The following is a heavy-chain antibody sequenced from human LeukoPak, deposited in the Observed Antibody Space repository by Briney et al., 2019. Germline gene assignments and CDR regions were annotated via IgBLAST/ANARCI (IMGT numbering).Heavy chain of an antibody. V-gene: IGHV3-21*01. D-gene: IGHD1-20*01. J-gene: IGHJ4*02. CDR2: ISSSSSYI. CDR1: GFTFSSYS. Sequence: PGGSLRLSCAASGFTFSSYSMNWVRQAPGKGLEWVSSISSSSSYIYYADSVKGRFTISRDNAKNSLYLQMNSLRAEDSAVYYCARGLTGRFDYWGQGTLVTVSS. CDR3: ARGLTGRFDY.